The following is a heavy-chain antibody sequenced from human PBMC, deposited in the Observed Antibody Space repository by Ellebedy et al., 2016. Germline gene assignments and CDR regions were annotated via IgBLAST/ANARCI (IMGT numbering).Heavy chain of an antibody. V-gene: IGHV3-23*01. CDR3: AKVGAATGNYYYYMDV. CDR2: ISMSGSST. CDR1: GFSFSTYA. Sequence: GESLKIPXAAPGFSFSTYAMNWVRHAPGKGLEWVSTISMSGSSTYYTDSVKGRFTISRDNSKNEVYLQMNSLRAEDTALYYCAKVGAATGNYYYYMDVWGKGTTVSVFS. J-gene: IGHJ6*03. D-gene: IGHD6-13*01.